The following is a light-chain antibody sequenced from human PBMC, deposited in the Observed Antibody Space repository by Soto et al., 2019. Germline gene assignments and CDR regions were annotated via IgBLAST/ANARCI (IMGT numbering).Light chain of an antibody. CDR2: GAS. Sequence: EMVLTQSPGTLSLSPGEIATHSCSVSQSVTNNYLAWYQQKPGQAPRLLMYGASSRATDVPDRFSGSGSGTDFTLTINRLEPEDFAVYYCQHYGTSPRTFGPGTKVDIK. J-gene: IGKJ1*01. CDR1: QSVTNNY. CDR3: QHYGTSPRT. V-gene: IGKV3-20*01.